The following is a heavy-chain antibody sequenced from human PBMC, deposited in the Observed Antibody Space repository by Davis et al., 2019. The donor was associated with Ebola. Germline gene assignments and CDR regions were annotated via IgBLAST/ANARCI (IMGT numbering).Heavy chain of an antibody. CDR2: ITPDGTNR. Sequence: GGSLRLSCVASGFSINTYGMHWVRQAPGKGLEWVAIITPDGTNRYYADFVKGRCTISRDSSKTTLYLQLNSLRAEDTAVYYCAKGGDMDVWGQGTTVTVFS. CDR1: GFSINTYG. J-gene: IGHJ6*02. D-gene: IGHD1-26*01. CDR3: AKGGDMDV. V-gene: IGHV3-30*18.